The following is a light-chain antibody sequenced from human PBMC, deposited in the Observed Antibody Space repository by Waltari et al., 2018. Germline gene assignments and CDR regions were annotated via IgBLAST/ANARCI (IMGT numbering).Light chain of an antibody. V-gene: IGKV3-15*01. CDR1: QSVSIN. CDR3: QQFNDWPRT. J-gene: IGKJ1*01. Sequence: EVVMTQSPATLSVSPGERATLSCRASQSVSINLDWYPQKPGQAPRLLIYGASTRATGVPARFSGSGSGTEFTLTISSLQSEDFAVYYCQQFNDWPRTFGHGTKVEIK. CDR2: GAS.